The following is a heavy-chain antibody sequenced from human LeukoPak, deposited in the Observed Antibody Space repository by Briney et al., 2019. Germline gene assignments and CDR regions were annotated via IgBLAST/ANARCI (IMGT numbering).Heavy chain of an antibody. J-gene: IGHJ4*02. D-gene: IGHD2-15*01. V-gene: IGHV3-21*01. CDR3: AGGWDGYCSGGSCSYYFDY. CDR2: ISSSSSYI. Sequence: PGGSLRLSCAASGFTLSSYAMSWVRQAPGKGLEWVSSISSSSSYIYYADSVKGRFTISRDSAKNSLYLLLNSLRAEDTAVYYCAGGWDGYCSGGSCSYYFDYWGQGTLVTVSS. CDR1: GFTLSSYA.